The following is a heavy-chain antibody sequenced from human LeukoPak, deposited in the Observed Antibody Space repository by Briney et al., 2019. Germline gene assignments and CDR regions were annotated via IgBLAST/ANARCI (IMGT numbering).Heavy chain of an antibody. J-gene: IGHJ4*02. V-gene: IGHV1-2*02. CDR3: ARLDIVVVVAATGGDY. CDR2: INPNSGGT. Sequence: ASVRVSCKASGYTFTGYYMHWVRQAPGQGLEWMGWINPNSGGTNYAQKFQGRVTMTRDTSISTAYMELSRLRSDDTAVYYCARLDIVVVVAATGGDYWGQGTLVTVSS. D-gene: IGHD2-15*01. CDR1: GYTFTGYY.